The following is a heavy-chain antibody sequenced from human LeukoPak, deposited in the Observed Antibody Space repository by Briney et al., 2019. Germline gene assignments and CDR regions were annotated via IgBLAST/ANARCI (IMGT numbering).Heavy chain of an antibody. Sequence: GASVKVPCKASGYTFIGYYVHWVRQAPGQGLEWMGWINSKSGGTNYAQKFQGRVTMTRDTSISTAYMELSRLRSDDTAVYYCARPYGSGSYYKGGFNYWGQGTLVTVSS. CDR1: GYTFIGYY. J-gene: IGHJ4*02. V-gene: IGHV1-2*02. D-gene: IGHD3-10*01. CDR3: ARPYGSGSYYKGGFNY. CDR2: INSKSGGT.